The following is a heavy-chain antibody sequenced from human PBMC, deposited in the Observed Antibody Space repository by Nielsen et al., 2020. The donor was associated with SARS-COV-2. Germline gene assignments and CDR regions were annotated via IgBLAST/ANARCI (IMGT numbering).Heavy chain of an antibody. CDR2: ISWNSGSI. D-gene: IGHD2-15*01. V-gene: IGHV3-9*01. Sequence: SLKISCAASGFTFDDYAMHWVRQAPGKGLEWVSGISWNSGSIAYADSVKGRFTISRDNAKNSLYLQMNSLRAEDTALYYCAKDGYPALYYFDYWGQGTLVTVSS. CDR1: GFTFDDYA. CDR3: AKDGYPALYYFDY. J-gene: IGHJ4*02.